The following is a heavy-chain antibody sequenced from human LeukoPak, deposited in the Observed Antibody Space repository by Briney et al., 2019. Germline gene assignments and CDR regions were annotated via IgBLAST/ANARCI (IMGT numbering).Heavy chain of an antibody. CDR1: GGSISSYC. J-gene: IGHJ5*02. CDR3: ATSHDVKTAPYDL. D-gene: IGHD2-21*01. Sequence: KPSVTLSLTCTVSGGSISSYCWSWVRQSPGKGLEWIGYIFTSGRTDYNPSLKSRVTMSVDTSKNQLSMELRFLTAADTAVYYCATSHDVKTAPYDLWGQGTLVTVSS. CDR2: IFTSGRT. V-gene: IGHV4-4*09.